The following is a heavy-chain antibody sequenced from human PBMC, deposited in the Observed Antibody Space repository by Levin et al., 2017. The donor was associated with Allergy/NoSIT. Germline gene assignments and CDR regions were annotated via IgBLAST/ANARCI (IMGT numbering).Heavy chain of an antibody. V-gene: IGHV4-59*01. CDR3: ARDDTVGYMDS. Sequence: KPSETLSLTCIVSGSSINSYFWTWIRQPPGKGLEWIGYSSSTGTTKYNPSLKTRVSISVDTSKKEFSLKLSSVTAADTALYFCARDDTVGYMDSWGQGTLVTVS. CDR2: SSSTGTT. CDR1: GSSINSYF. D-gene: IGHD5-12*01. J-gene: IGHJ5*01.